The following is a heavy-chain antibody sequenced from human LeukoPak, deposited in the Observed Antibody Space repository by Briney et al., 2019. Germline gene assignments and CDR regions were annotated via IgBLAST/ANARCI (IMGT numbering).Heavy chain of an antibody. Sequence: SETLSLTCTVSGYSISSGYYWGWIRQPPGTGLEWIGSIYHSGSTYYNPSLKSRVTISVDTSKNQFSLKLSSVTAADTAVYYCARLEADSSGSYWGQGTLVTVSS. CDR2: IYHSGST. V-gene: IGHV4-38-2*02. CDR1: GYSISSGYY. D-gene: IGHD3-22*01. CDR3: ARLEADSSGSY. J-gene: IGHJ4*02.